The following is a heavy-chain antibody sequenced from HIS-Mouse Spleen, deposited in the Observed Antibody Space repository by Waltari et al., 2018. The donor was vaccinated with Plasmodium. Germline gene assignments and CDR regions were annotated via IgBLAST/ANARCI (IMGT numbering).Heavy chain of an antibody. CDR3: ARSIAATVTFYFDY. V-gene: IGHV4-31*03. CDR1: GGSISSGGYY. J-gene: IGHJ4*02. CDR2: IYYSGST. Sequence: QVQLQESGPGLVKPSQTLSLTCTVYGGSISSGGYYWSWIRQHPGKGLGWIGYIYYSGSTYYNPSLNSRVTISVDTSKTQFSLKLSSVTAADTAVYYCARSIAATVTFYFDYWGQGTLVTVSS. D-gene: IGHD6-13*01.